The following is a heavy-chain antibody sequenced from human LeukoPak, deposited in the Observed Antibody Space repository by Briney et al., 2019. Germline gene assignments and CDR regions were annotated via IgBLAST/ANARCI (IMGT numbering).Heavy chain of an antibody. Sequence: ASVKVSCKVSGYTFTDYYMHWVRQAPGQGLEWMGWINPKSGGTNYAQQFQGRVTMTRDTSISTAYMELSNLRSDDTAVYYCARGVAAAGGRWFDPWGQGTLATVSS. J-gene: IGHJ5*02. CDR1: GYTFTDYY. D-gene: IGHD6-13*01. CDR2: INPKSGGT. CDR3: ARGVAAAGGRWFDP. V-gene: IGHV1-2*02.